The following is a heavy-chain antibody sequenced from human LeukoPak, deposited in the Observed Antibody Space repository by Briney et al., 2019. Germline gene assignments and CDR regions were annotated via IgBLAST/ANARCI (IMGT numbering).Heavy chain of an antibody. CDR3: ARVPMITMVRGVHDAFDI. J-gene: IGHJ3*02. D-gene: IGHD3-10*01. V-gene: IGHV1-2*02. Sequence: ASVKVSCKASGYTFTGYYMHWVRQAPGQGLEWMGWINPNSGGTNYAQKFQGRVTMTRDTSISTAYMELSRLRSDDTAVYYCARVPMITMVRGVHDAFDIWGQGTMVTVSS. CDR1: GYTFTGYY. CDR2: INPNSGGT.